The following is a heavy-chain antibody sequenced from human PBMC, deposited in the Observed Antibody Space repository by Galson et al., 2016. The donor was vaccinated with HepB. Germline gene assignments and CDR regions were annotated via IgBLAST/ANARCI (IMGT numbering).Heavy chain of an antibody. CDR3: ASLRFKGFDL. CDR1: GVTLSSYW. D-gene: IGHD3-3*01. V-gene: IGHV3-74*01. J-gene: IGHJ2*01. Sequence: SLRLSCAASGVTLSSYWMSWVRQAPGKGLVWVSHITIDGSTTTYADSVKGRFTISRDNSKNTLYLQMNSLRAEDTAVYYCASLRFKGFDLWGRGTLVTVSS. CDR2: ITIDGSTT.